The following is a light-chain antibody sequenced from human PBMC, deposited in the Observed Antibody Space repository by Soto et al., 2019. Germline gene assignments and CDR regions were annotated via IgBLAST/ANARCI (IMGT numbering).Light chain of an antibody. CDR3: AAWDDSLSGYV. CDR2: SNN. J-gene: IGLJ1*01. V-gene: IGLV1-44*01. CDR1: SSNIGGNA. Sequence: QSVLTQPPSASGTPGQRVTFSCSGSSSNIGGNAVNWYQQLPGTTPKLLIYSNNQRPSGVPDRFSGSKSGTSASLAISGLQSEDEADYYCAAWDDSLSGYVFGTGTKLTVL.